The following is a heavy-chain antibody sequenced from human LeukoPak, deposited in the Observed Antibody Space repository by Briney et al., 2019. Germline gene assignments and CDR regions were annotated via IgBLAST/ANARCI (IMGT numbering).Heavy chain of an antibody. J-gene: IGHJ4*02. CDR3: ASVYSGYDLAQLDY. CDR1: GYTFTGYY. CDR2: INPSSGGT. V-gene: IGHV1-2*02. D-gene: IGHD5-12*01. Sequence: GASVKVSCKASGYTFTGYYIHWVRQGPGQGLEWVGWINPSSGGTNYAQKFQGRVTVTRVTSINTAYMELTRLTSDDTAVYYCASVYSGYDLAQLDYWGQGTLVTVSS.